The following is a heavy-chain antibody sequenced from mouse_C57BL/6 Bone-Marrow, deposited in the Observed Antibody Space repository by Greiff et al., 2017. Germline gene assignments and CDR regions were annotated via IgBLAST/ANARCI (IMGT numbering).Heavy chain of an antibody. V-gene: IGHV5-4*03. D-gene: IGHD2-3*01. CDR1: GFTFSSYA. J-gene: IGHJ4*01. Sequence: DVKLQESGGGLVKPGGSLKLSCAASGFTFSSYAMSWVRQTPEKRLEWVATISDGGSYTYYPDNVKGRFTISRDNAKNNLYLQMSHLKSEDTAMYYCARGYYEVYYAMDYWGQGTSVTVSS. CDR2: ISDGGSYT. CDR3: ARGYYEVYYAMDY.